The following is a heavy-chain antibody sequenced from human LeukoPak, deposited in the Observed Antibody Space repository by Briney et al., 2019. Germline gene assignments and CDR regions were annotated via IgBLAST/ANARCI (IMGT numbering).Heavy chain of an antibody. V-gene: IGHV3-30*18. J-gene: IGHJ4*02. CDR3: AKDRYSYAFEYSDS. CDR1: GFTFGSHG. CDR2: ISNDGSKK. D-gene: IGHD5-18*01. Sequence: PGGSLRLSCAASGFTFGSHGMHWGRQAPGKGLDWVAVISNDGSKKYYADSVKGRFTISRDNSKNTLSLQVSSLRTEDTAVYYCAKDRYSYAFEYSDSWGQGTLVTVSS.